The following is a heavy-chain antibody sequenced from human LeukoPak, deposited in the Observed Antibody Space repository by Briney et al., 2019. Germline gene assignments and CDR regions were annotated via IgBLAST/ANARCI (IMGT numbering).Heavy chain of an antibody. Sequence: VASVKVSCKASGYTFTSYYMNWVRQAPGQGLEWMGIIKPSGGSSRYAQKFHGRVTMTRDTSTSTVYMELSSLRPEDTAVYYCARGVITTTIIVIRSYYYYYMDVWGKGTTVTVSS. J-gene: IGHJ6*03. CDR2: IKPSGGSS. D-gene: IGHD3-22*01. V-gene: IGHV1-46*01. CDR3: ARGVITTTIIVIRSYYYYYMDV. CDR1: GYTFTSYY.